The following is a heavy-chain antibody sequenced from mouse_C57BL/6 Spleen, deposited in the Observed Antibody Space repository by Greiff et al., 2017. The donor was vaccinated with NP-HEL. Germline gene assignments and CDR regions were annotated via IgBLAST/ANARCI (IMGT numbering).Heavy chain of an antibody. CDR1: GYAFSSYW. D-gene: IGHD1-1*01. Sequence: QVQLQQSGAELVKPGASVKISCKASGYAFSSYWMNWVKQRPGKGLEWIGQIYPGDGDTNYNGKFKGKATLTADKSSSTAYMQLSSLTSEDSAVYFCARFFYGTYAMDYWGQGTSVTVSS. V-gene: IGHV1-80*01. CDR2: IYPGDGDT. CDR3: ARFFYGTYAMDY. J-gene: IGHJ4*01.